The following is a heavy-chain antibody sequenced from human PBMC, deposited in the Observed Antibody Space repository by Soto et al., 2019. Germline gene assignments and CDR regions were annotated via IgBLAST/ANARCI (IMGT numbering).Heavy chain of an antibody. CDR2: ISGSGGST. Sequence: EVQLLESGGGLVQPGGSLRLSCAASGFTFSSYDLSWVRQAPGKGLEWVAAISGSGGSTYYADSVKGRFTITRDNSKNTLYLPMTSLRAEDTAVYYCAKARAQYYDFWSGYPVDSWGQGTLVTVSS. J-gene: IGHJ4*02. D-gene: IGHD3-3*01. CDR3: AKARAQYYDFWSGYPVDS. V-gene: IGHV3-23*01. CDR1: GFTFSSYD.